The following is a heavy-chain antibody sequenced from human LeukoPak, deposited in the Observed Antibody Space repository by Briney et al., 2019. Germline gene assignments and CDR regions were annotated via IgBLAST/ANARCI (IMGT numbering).Heavy chain of an antibody. V-gene: IGHV4-59*01. CDR3: ARGANWGSPDY. D-gene: IGHD7-27*01. CDR1: GGSISGDY. J-gene: IGHJ4*02. Sequence: PSETLPLTCTVSGGSISGDYWSWIRQSPGKGLEWIGYIYYSGTTSYNPSLKSRVTISLDASKNQFSLKLSSVAAADTAVYYCARGANWGSPDYWGQGTLVTVSS. CDR2: IYYSGTT.